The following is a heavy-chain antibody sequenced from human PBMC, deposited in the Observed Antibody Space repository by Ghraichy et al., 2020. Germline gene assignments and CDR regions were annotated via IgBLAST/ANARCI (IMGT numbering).Heavy chain of an antibody. Sequence: LSLTCVASGFTFSSYGMHWVRQAPGKGLEWVAFIRYDGSNKYYADSVKGRFTISRDNSKNTLYLQMNSLRAEDTAVYYCAKSGYSYGYIDYWGQGTLVTVSS. V-gene: IGHV3-30*02. CDR3: AKSGYSYGYIDY. CDR2: IRYDGSNK. J-gene: IGHJ4*02. D-gene: IGHD5-18*01. CDR1: GFTFSSYG.